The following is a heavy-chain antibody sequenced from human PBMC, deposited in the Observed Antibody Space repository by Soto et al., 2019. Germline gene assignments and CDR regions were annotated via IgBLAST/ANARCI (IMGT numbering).Heavy chain of an antibody. CDR2: VNYSGTT. J-gene: IGHJ4*02. D-gene: IGHD3-10*01. CDR3: ARDDRLWFGSF. V-gene: IGHV4-4*02. Sequence: SETLSLTCAVSGGSISNNYWWSWVRQSPGKGLEWIGEVNYSGTTNYNPSLKRRVTISADTSKSQFSLTLKSVTAADTAVYYCARDDRLWFGSFWSQGALVTVSS. CDR1: GGSISNNYW.